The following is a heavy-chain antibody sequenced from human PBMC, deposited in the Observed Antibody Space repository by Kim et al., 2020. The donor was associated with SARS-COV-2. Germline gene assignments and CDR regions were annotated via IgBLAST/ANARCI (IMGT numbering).Heavy chain of an antibody. D-gene: IGHD2-2*01. CDR2: IYASGST. CDR1: GGSISNYY. CDR3: AREAAARPLDY. V-gene: IGHV4-4*07. Sequence: SETLSLTCTVSGGSISNYYWSWIRQPAGKGLEWIGRIYASGSTNYNPSLNSRVTMSVDTSKNQFSLRLTSVPAADTAVYYCAREAAARPLDYWGQGTLVTVSS. J-gene: IGHJ4*02.